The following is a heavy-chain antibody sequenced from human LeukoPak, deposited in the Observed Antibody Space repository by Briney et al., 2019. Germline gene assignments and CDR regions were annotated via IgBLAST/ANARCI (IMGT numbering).Heavy chain of an antibody. CDR2: ISASGEST. V-gene: IGHV3-23*01. J-gene: IGHJ4*02. D-gene: IGHD6-13*01. CDR1: GFTFSSYA. Sequence: GGSLRLSCTASGFTFSSYAMSWVRQAPGKGLEWVSAISASGESTYYVDSVKGRFTISRANSKNTLYLQMTSLRAEATAVYYCANQGDRIAAVKWGQGTLVTVSS. CDR3: ANQGDRIAAVK.